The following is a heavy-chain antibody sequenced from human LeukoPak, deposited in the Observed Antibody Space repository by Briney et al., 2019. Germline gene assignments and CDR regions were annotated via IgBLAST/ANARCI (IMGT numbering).Heavy chain of an antibody. J-gene: IGHJ4*02. V-gene: IGHV3-30-3*01. D-gene: IGHD6-13*01. CDR1: GFTFSSYA. CDR2: ISYDGSNK. Sequence: PGGSLRLSCAASGFTFSSYAMHWVRQAPGKGLEWVAVISYDGSNKYYADSVKGRFTISRDNSKNTLYLQMNSLRPEDTAVYYCAKDGQLGGSSWFTLYFDYWAREPWSPSPQ. CDR3: AKDGQLGGSSWFTLYFDY.